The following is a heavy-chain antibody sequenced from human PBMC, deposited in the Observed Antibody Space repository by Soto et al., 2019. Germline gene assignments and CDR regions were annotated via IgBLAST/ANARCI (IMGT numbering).Heavy chain of an antibody. CDR2: ISYDGSNQ. CDR1: GFTFSSYA. Sequence: QVQLVESWGGGVQPGRSLRLSCAASGFTFSSYAMHWVRQAPGKGLEWVAVISYDGSNQYYADSVKGRFTISRDNSKNTLYLQMNSLRAEDTAGYYCARDDQPYGMDVWGQGPTVTVSS. CDR3: ARDDQPYGMDV. V-gene: IGHV3-30-3*01. J-gene: IGHJ6*02.